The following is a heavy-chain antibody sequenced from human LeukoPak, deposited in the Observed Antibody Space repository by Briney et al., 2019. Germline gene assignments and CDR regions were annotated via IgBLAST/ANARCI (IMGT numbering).Heavy chain of an antibody. D-gene: IGHD2-8*01. CDR1: GGTFSSYA. Sequence: SVKVSCKASGGTFSSYAISWVRQAPGQGLEWMGRIIPIFGTANYAQKFQGRVTITTDESTSTAYMELNSLRSEDTAVYYCARPSSREMVYAPFDYWGQGTLVTVSS. CDR3: ARPSSREMVYAPFDY. V-gene: IGHV1-69*05. J-gene: IGHJ4*02. CDR2: IIPIFGTA.